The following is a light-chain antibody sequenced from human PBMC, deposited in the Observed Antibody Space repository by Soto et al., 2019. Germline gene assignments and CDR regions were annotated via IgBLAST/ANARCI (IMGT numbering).Light chain of an antibody. Sequence: QSALTQPASVSGSPGQSITISCTGSSSDVGAYNFVSWYQHHPGKAPKLILYEVTTRPSGVSSRFSGSKSGNTASLTISGLQAEDEADYYCSSYTSSTNYVFXTGTKVTVL. CDR2: EVT. CDR1: SSDVGAYNF. CDR3: SSYTSSTNYV. V-gene: IGLV2-14*01. J-gene: IGLJ1*01.